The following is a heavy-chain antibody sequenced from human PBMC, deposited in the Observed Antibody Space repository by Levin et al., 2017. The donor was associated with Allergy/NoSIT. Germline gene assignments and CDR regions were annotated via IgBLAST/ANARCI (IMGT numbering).Heavy chain of an antibody. V-gene: IGHV3-30*18. D-gene: IGHD2-21*02. J-gene: IGHJ4*02. CDR1: GFPFSSYG. CDR3: AKEQPVYCGGDCFSSHFDD. CDR2: ISHDGNLK. Sequence: PGGSLRLSCAVSGFPFSSYGMHWVRQVPGKGLEWVAVISHDGNLKYYADSVKGRFTVSRDNSRNSLFLQMNNLRSEDTAVYFCAKEQPVYCGGDCFSSHFDDWGQGTLVTVSS.